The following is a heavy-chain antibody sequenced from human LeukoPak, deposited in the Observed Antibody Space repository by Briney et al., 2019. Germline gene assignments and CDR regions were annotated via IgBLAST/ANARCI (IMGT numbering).Heavy chain of an antibody. J-gene: IGHJ6*03. D-gene: IGHD3-3*01. CDR2: ISYDGSNK. Sequence: GGSLRLSCAASGFTFSSYAMHWVRQAPGKGLEWVAVISYDGSNKYYADSVKGRFTISRDNSKNTLYLQMNSLRAEDTAVYYCAKTYYDFWSGYYKTYYYYMDVWGKGTTVTVSS. CDR3: AKTYYDFWSGYYKTYYYYMDV. CDR1: GFTFSSYA. V-gene: IGHV3-30*04.